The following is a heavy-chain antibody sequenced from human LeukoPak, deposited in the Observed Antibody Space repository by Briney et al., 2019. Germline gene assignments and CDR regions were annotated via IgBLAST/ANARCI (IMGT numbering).Heavy chain of an antibody. V-gene: IGHV3-30*18. CDR1: GFTFSSFA. CDR3: AKDGGEYYDILTGYYPRLYYMDV. J-gene: IGHJ6*03. CDR2: ISYDGSNK. D-gene: IGHD3-9*01. Sequence: QPGGSLRLSCAASGFTFSSFAIHWVRQAPGKGLEWVAVISYDGSNKYYADSVKGRFTISRDNSKNTLYLQMNSLRAEDTAVYYCAKDGGEYYDILTGYYPRLYYMDVWGKGTTVTISS.